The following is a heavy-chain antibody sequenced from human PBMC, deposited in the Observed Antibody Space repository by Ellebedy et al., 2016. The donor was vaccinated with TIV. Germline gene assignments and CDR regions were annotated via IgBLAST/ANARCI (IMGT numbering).Heavy chain of an antibody. CDR1: GYRFKRWW. D-gene: IGHD1-26*01. CDR3: ARQESGSYDSFDY. Sequence: GESLKISCKGSGYRFKRWWIGWVRQMPGKGLEWMGIIYAGDPDTRYSPSFKGQVTISADKSISTAYLQWSSLKASDTAMYYCARQESGSYDSFDYWGQGTLVTVSS. CDR2: IYAGDPDT. V-gene: IGHV5-51*01. J-gene: IGHJ4*02.